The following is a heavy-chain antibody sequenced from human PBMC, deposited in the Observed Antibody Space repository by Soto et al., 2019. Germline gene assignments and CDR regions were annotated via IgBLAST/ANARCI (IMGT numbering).Heavy chain of an antibody. CDR3: AHPRGDGVIDAVGI. J-gene: IGHJ3*02. Sequence: GSLRLSCVASGFMFSTYAMNWVRQAPGKGLELVASIDQSGGTAYYAESVRGRFAISRDNSINTLFLQMSSLRAEDTALYYCAHPRGDGVIDAVGIRGQGTMVTVSS. D-gene: IGHD4-17*01. V-gene: IGHV3-23*01. CDR1: GFMFSTYA. CDR2: IDQSGGTA.